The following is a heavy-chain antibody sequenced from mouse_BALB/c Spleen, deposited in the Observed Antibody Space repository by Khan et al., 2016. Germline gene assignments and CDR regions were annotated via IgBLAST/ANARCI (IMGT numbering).Heavy chain of an antibody. Sequence: QVQLKESGPGLVAPSQSLSITCTVSGFSIIAYGVNWVRQPPGKGLEWLGMIWGDGSKDYNSAHKYRLNITKDNHKSRVSLKMNSMQTDDTARYYCGRNGWGYYTLDYWGQGTSVTVSS. CDR1: GFSIIAYG. J-gene: IGHJ4*01. D-gene: IGHD2-2*01. CDR2: IWGDGSK. V-gene: IGHV2-6-7*01. CDR3: GRNGWGYYTLDY.